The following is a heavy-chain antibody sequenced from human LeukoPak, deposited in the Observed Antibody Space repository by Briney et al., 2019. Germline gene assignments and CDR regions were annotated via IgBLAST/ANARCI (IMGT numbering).Heavy chain of an antibody. Sequence: PSETLSLTCTVSGGSISSSSYYWGWIRQPPGKGLEWIGSIYYSGSTYYNPSLKSRVTISVDTSKNQFSLKLSSVTAADTAVYYCARPSVVVTAAGGTWFDPWGQGTLVTVSS. CDR3: ARPSVVVTAAGGTWFDP. CDR2: IYYSGST. D-gene: IGHD2-21*02. V-gene: IGHV4-39*01. J-gene: IGHJ5*02. CDR1: GGSISSSSYY.